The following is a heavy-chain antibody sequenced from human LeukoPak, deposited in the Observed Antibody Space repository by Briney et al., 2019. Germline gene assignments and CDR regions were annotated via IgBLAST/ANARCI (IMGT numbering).Heavy chain of an antibody. V-gene: IGHV3-21*01. CDR2: ISSSSSYI. CDR1: GFTFGDYA. J-gene: IGHJ5*02. Sequence: PGGSLRLSCTASGFTFGDYAMTWVRQAPGKGLEWVSSISSSSSYIYYADSVKGRFTISRDNAKNSLYLQMNSLRAEDTAVYYCARDATARGKNWFDPWGQGTLVTVSS. CDR3: ARDATARGKNWFDP.